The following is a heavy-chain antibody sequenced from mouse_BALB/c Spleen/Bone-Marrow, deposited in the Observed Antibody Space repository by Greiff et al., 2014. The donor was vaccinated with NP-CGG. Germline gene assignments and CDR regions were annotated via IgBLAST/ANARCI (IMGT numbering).Heavy chain of an antibody. CDR2: ILPGSGST. CDR3: ARLNYYGSLDY. V-gene: IGHV1-9*01. CDR1: GYTFSSYW. J-gene: IGHJ2*01. Sequence: QVHVKQSGAELMKPGASVKISCKATGYTFSSYWIEWVKQRPGHGLEWVGEILPGSGSTNYNEKFKGKATFTAVTSSNTAYMQLSSLTSEDSAVYYCARLNYYGSLDYWGQGTTLTVSS. D-gene: IGHD1-1*01.